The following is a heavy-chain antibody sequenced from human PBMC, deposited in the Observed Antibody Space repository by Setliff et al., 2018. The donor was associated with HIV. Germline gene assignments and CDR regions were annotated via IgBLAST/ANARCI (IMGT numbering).Heavy chain of an antibody. V-gene: IGHV3-30*02. D-gene: IGHD3-22*01. CDR2: IRYDGSNK. CDR3: AKDMEYDTSVYYHWYFDL. CDR1: GYTLTELS. J-gene: IGHJ2*01. Sequence: SCKVSGYTLTELSMHWVRQAPGKGLEWVAFIRYDGSNKYYADSVKGRFTISRDNSKNTLHLQMNSLRAEDTALYYCAKDMEYDTSVYYHWYFDLWGRGALVTVSS.